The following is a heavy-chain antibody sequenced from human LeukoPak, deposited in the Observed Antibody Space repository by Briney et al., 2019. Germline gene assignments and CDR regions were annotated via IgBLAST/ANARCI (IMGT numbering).Heavy chain of an antibody. CDR1: GDSVSSNSAA. D-gene: IGHD6-13*01. J-gene: IGHJ6*03. CDR2: TYYRSKWYN. CDR3: ARDLQQLVRGGYYYYYYMDV. Sequence: SQTLSLTCAISGDSVSSNSAAWNWIRQSPSRGLKWLGRTYYRSKWYNDYAVSVKSRITINPDTSKNQFSLQLNSVTPEDTAVYYCARDLQQLVRGGYYYYYYMDVWGKGTTVTVSS. V-gene: IGHV6-1*01.